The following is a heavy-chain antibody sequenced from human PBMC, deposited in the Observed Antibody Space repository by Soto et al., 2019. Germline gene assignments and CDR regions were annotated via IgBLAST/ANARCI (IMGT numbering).Heavy chain of an antibody. Sequence: QVQLVQSGAEVKNPGASVKVSCKASGYTFTRYGIGWARQAPGQGLEWMGWINTYNGNTNYAQNVQGRVTLTTDTSTSTAYMELRSMRSNGTAIYYCAMGDVYVPPSPQHVWGQGTTVIVSS. D-gene: IGHD3-16*01. V-gene: IGHV1-18*01. CDR1: GYTFTRYG. J-gene: IGHJ6*02. CDR3: AMGDVYVPPSPQHV. CDR2: INTYNGNT.